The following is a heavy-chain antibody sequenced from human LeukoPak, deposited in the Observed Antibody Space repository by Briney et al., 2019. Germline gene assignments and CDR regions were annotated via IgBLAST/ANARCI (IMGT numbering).Heavy chain of an antibody. CDR2: IHRGGNT. Sequence: GGSLRLSCAASGFTVSGNYMSWVRQAPGKGLEWLSVIHRGGNTYYADSVKGRFTISRDSPKNTVFLQMDSLRAEDTAVYYCARDPGYGLGVDYGDYWGQGTLVTVSS. J-gene: IGHJ4*02. CDR3: ARDPGYGLGVDYGDY. D-gene: IGHD3-10*01. CDR1: GFTVSGNY. V-gene: IGHV3-66*01.